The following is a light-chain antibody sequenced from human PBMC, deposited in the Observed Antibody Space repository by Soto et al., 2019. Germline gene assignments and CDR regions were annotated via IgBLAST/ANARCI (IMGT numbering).Light chain of an antibody. CDR3: QQYGDSPPT. CDR1: QSVSSNS. J-gene: IGKJ1*01. V-gene: IGKV3-20*01. Sequence: EIVLTQSPGTLSLSPGESATLSCRASQSVSSNSLAWYRRNPGQPPSLLIYGTSTRATDIPRRFSGSGSGTHFALTIIRLEPEDFAVYFCQQYGDSPPTFGQGTKVEVK. CDR2: GTS.